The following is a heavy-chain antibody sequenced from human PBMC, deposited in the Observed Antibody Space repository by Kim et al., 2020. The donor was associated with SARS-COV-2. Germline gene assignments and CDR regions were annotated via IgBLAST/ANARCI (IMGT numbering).Heavy chain of an antibody. D-gene: IGHD3-16*01. CDR1: GFNFRGYG. Sequence: GGSLRLSCAASGFNFRGYGMHWVRQAPGKGLDWVAFVWYDGSNKYYAGSVEGRFTASRDNSKNTLYLQMNSRRADDTAVYFCARALGEVSGIYYGMDVWGQGTTVTVS. CDR2: VWYDGSNK. V-gene: IGHV3-33*01. CDR3: ARALGEVSGIYYGMDV. J-gene: IGHJ6*02.